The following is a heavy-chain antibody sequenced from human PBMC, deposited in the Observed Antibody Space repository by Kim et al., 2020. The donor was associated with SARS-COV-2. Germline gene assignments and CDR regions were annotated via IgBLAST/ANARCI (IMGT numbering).Heavy chain of an antibody. J-gene: IGHJ4*02. Sequence: GGSLRLSCAASGFTFSSYWMHWVRQAPGKGLVWVSRINSDGSSTSYADSVKGRFTISRDNAKNTLYLQMNSLRAEDTAVYYCARPGGYGDYDYWGQGTLVTVSS. CDR1: GFTFSSYW. V-gene: IGHV3-74*01. D-gene: IGHD4-17*01. CDR3: ARPGGYGDYDY. CDR2: INSDGSST.